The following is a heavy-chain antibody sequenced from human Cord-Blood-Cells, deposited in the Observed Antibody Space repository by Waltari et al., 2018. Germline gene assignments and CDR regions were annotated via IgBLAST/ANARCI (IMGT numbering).Heavy chain of an antibody. J-gene: IGHJ5*02. CDR1: GYTFTGYY. V-gene: IGHV1-2*04. D-gene: IGHD6-13*01. Sequence: QVQLVQSGAEVKKPGASVKVSCKASGYTFTGYYMHWVRQAPGQWLEWMGGINPNSGGTKYAQKCKGWGTMTRDTTISTAYRGLGRVGSDDTAVDYCAVSMYSSSWYRGVDPWGQGTLVTVSS. CDR3: AVSMYSSSWYRGVDP. CDR2: INPNSGGT.